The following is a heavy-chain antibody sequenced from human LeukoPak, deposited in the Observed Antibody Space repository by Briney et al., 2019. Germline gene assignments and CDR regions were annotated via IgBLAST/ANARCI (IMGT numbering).Heavy chain of an antibody. Sequence: GGSLRLSCAASGFTFSSYAMSWVRQAPGKGLEWVSAISGSDGSTYYADSVKGRFTISRDNSKNTLYLQMNSLRAEDTAVYYCAKGGSGWPDYYYYMDVWGKGTTVTVSS. CDR1: GFTFSSYA. D-gene: IGHD6-19*01. V-gene: IGHV3-23*01. CDR3: AKGGSGWPDYYYYMDV. J-gene: IGHJ6*03. CDR2: ISGSDGST.